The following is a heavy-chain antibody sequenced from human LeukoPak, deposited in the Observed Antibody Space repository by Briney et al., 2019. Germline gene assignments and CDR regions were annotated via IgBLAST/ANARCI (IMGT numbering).Heavy chain of an antibody. D-gene: IGHD2-21*01. J-gene: IGHJ6*02. CDR1: GGTFSSYA. V-gene: IGHV1-69*13. CDR3: ARGAGFKSGRTIHFFGMDV. Sequence: ASVKVSCKASGGTFSSYAISWVRQAPGQGLEWMGGIIPILTTPKYAQKFQGRVTISADESTSTAYMELSSLRAEDTALYYCARGAGFKSGRTIHFFGMDVWGQGTTVTVSS. CDR2: IIPILTTP.